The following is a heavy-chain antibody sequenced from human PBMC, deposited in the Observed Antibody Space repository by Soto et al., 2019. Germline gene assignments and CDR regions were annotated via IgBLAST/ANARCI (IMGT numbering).Heavy chain of an antibody. CDR2: IYYSGST. J-gene: IGHJ4*02. Sequence: SETLSLTCTVSGGSISSYYWSWIRQPPGKGLEWIGYIYYSGSTNYNPSLKSRVTISVDTSKNQFSLKLSSVTAADTAVYYCARQRGHDYGDYDYFDYWGQGTLVTVSS. CDR1: GGSISSYY. CDR3: ARQRGHDYGDYDYFDY. D-gene: IGHD4-17*01. V-gene: IGHV4-59*08.